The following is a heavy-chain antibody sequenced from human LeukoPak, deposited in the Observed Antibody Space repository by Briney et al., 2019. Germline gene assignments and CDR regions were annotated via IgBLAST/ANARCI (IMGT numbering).Heavy chain of an antibody. V-gene: IGHV7-4-1*02. CDR2: INTNTGNP. CDR3: ARNHYDILTGYWSYYYYMDV. D-gene: IGHD3-9*01. CDR1: GYTFTSYA. J-gene: IGHJ6*03. Sequence: ASVKVSCKASGYTFTSYAMNWVRQAPGQGLEWMGWINTNTGNPTYAQGFTGRFVFSLDTSVSTAYLQISSLKAEDTAVYYCARNHYDILTGYWSYYYYMDVWGKGTTVTVSS.